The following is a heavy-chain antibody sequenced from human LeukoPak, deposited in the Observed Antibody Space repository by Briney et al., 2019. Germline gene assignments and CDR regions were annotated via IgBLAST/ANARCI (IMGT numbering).Heavy chain of an antibody. Sequence: ASVKVSCKASGYTFTGYYIHWVRQAPGQGLEWMGWSNPKSGCTNYAQKCQGRVTMTRDTSIHTAYMELSRLRSDDTAVYYCAREEYGLDPWGQGTLVTVSS. CDR1: GYTFTGYY. D-gene: IGHD2-2*01. CDR3: AREEYGLDP. J-gene: IGHJ5*02. V-gene: IGHV1-2*02. CDR2: SNPKSGCT.